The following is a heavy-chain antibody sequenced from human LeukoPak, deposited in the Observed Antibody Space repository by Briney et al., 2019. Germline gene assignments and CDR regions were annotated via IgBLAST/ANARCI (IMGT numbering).Heavy chain of an antibody. J-gene: IGHJ4*02. D-gene: IGHD1-14*01. CDR3: AREVGTPENLRLDY. Sequence: PGGSLRLSCAASGFTFSSYAMHWVRQAPGKGLEWVAVISYDGSNKYYADSVKGRFTISRDNSKNTLYLQMNSLRAEDTAVYYCAREVGTPENLRLDYWGQGTLVTVSS. CDR2: ISYDGSNK. V-gene: IGHV3-30*04. CDR1: GFTFSSYA.